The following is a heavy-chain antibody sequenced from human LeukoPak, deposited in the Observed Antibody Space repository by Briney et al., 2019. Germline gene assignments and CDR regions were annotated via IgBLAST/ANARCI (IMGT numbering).Heavy chain of an antibody. CDR3: ARGSCSSSSCYERLNGLDV. V-gene: IGHV3-13*01. Sequence: GSLRLSCAASGFTFSNYDMHWVRRATGKGLEWVSAFHTAGDTHYSGSVKGRFATSRENAKNSFYLQMNNLRAGDTAVYYCARGSCSSSSCYERLNGLDVWGQGTPVTVS. CDR2: FHTAGDT. J-gene: IGHJ6*02. CDR1: GFTFSNYD. D-gene: IGHD2-2*01.